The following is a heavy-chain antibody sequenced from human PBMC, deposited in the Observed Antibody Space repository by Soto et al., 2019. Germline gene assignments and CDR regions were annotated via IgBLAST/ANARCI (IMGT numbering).Heavy chain of an antibody. D-gene: IGHD2-21*02. CDR3: AKSTLVVVTATYFDY. J-gene: IGHJ4*02. Sequence: QVQLVESGGGVVQPGRSLRLSCAASGFTFSSYGMHWVRQAPGKGLEWVAVISYDGSNKYYADSVKGRFTISRDNSKKTLYLQMNSLRAEDTAVYYCAKSTLVVVTATYFDYWGQGTLVTVSS. V-gene: IGHV3-30*18. CDR1: GFTFSSYG. CDR2: ISYDGSNK.